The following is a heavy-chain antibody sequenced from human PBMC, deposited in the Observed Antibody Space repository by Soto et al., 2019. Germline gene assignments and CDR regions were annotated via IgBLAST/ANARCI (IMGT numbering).Heavy chain of an antibody. CDR2: ISYDGSDR. J-gene: IGHJ6*02. Sequence: QVQLVESGGGVVQPGRSLRLSCAASGFTFISYGMHWVRQAPGKGLQWVAFISYDGSDRYYEDSVKGRFTISRGNSKNTLYLQINSLKTEDTAVYYCARATNYYYAMDVWCQGTTVTVSS. CDR3: ARATNYYYAMDV. V-gene: IGHV3-33*05. CDR1: GFTFISYG.